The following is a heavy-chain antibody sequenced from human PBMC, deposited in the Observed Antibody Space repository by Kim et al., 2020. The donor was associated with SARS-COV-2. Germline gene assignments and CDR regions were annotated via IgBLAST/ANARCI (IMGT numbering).Heavy chain of an antibody. Sequence: SETLSLTCTVSGGSISSGGYYWSWIRQHPGKGLEWIGYIYYSGSTYYNPSLKSRVTISVDTSKNQFSLKLSSVTAADTAVYYCAADWYYYDSSGYPYYYYYGMDVWGQGTTVTVSS. D-gene: IGHD3-22*01. CDR1: GGSISSGGYY. V-gene: IGHV4-31*03. CDR2: IYYSGST. J-gene: IGHJ6*02. CDR3: AADWYYYDSSGYPYYYYYGMDV.